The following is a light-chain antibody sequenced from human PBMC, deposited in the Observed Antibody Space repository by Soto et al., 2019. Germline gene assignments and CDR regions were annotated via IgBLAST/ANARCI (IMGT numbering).Light chain of an antibody. CDR2: GAS. CDR1: QSVSSSY. Sequence: EIVLTQSPGTLSLSPGERATLSCRASQSVSSSYLAWYQQKPGQAPRLLIYGASSRATGIPDRFSGSGSGTDFTLTISRLEPEDFAVYYCQQYGSSPPYTLGQGTQLAIK. V-gene: IGKV3-20*01. J-gene: IGKJ2*01. CDR3: QQYGSSPPYT.